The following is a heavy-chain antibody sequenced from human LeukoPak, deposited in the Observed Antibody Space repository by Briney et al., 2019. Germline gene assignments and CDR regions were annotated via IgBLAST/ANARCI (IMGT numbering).Heavy chain of an antibody. CDR3: AKDIIRDSTRPGDLHL. Sequence: GGSLRLSCSASGFTFSNFGMHWVRQAPGKGLEWVAVISYDGSNKYYADSAKGRFTISRDNSKNTLYLQMNSLRAEDTALYYCAKDIIRDSTRPGDLHLWGRGTLVTVSS. J-gene: IGHJ2*01. V-gene: IGHV3-30*18. D-gene: IGHD2-2*01. CDR1: GFTFSNFG. CDR2: ISYDGSNK.